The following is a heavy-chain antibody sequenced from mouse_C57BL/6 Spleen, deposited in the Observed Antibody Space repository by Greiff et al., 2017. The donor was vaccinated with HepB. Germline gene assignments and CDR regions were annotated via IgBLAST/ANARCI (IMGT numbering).Heavy chain of an antibody. CDR2: IHPNSGST. J-gene: IGHJ3*01. CDR1: GYTFTSYW. D-gene: IGHD2-1*01. V-gene: IGHV1-64*01. CDR3: ARRDYGNYGPFAY. Sequence: VQLQQSGAELVKPGASVKLSCKASGYTFTSYWMHWVKQRPGQGLEWIGMIHPNSGSTNYNEKFKSKATLTVDKSSSTAYMQLSSLTSEDSAVYYCARRDYGNYGPFAYWGQGTLVTVSA.